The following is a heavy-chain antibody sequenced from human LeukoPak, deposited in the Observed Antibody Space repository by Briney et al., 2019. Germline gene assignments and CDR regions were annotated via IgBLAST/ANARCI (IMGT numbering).Heavy chain of an antibody. J-gene: IGHJ4*02. Sequence: PGGSLRLSCAASGFTFNNYAMSWVRQAPGKGLEWVSGINWNGGSTGYADSVKGRFTISRDNAKNSLYLQMNSLRAEDTALYYCAREVRDYYDSSGYYLISFDYWGQGTLVTVSS. V-gene: IGHV3-20*04. CDR2: INWNGGST. D-gene: IGHD3-22*01. CDR1: GFTFNNYA. CDR3: AREVRDYYDSSGYYLISFDY.